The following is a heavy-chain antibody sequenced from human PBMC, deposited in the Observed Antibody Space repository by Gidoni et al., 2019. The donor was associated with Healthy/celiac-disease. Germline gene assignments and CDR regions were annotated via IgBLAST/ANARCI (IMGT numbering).Heavy chain of an antibody. D-gene: IGHD3-3*01. Sequence: LEWVSVIYSGGSTYYADSVKGRFTIARDNSKNTLYLQMNSLRAEDTAVYYCARDRRINYDFPPNEDWYFDLWGRGTLVTVSS. CDR3: ARDRRINYDFPPNEDWYFDL. CDR2: IYSGGST. V-gene: IGHV3-53*01. J-gene: IGHJ2*01.